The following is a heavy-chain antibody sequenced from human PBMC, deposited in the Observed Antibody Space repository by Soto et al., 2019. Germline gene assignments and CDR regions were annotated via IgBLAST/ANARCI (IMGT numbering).Heavy chain of an antibody. V-gene: IGHV4-59*01. D-gene: IGHD3-10*01. CDR2: ILYTGNT. CDR3: ARAAYGSGSYYAPHYYYAMDV. CDR1: GASISSFY. J-gene: IGHJ6*02. Sequence: SDTLSLTSPVSGASISSFYWSWIRQPPGQGLEWLGYILYTGNTNYNPSLKSRVTMSVDTSKNQVSLRLSAVAAADTAVYFCARAAYGSGSYYAPHYYYAMDVWGQGTTVTVSS.